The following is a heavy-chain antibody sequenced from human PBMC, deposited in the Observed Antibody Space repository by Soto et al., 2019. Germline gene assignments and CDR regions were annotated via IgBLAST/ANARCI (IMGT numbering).Heavy chain of an antibody. CDR3: ARDLVPEVYYYYGMDV. V-gene: IGHV3-30-3*01. CDR1: GFTFSSYV. CDR2: ISYDGSNK. D-gene: IGHD3-16*01. Sequence: QVQLEESGGGVVQPGRSLRLSCAASGFTFSSYVMHWVRQAPGKGLEWVAVISYDGSNKYYADSVKGRFTISRDNSKNTLYLQMNSLRGEDTAVYYCARDLVPEVYYYYGMDVWGQGTTVTVSS. J-gene: IGHJ6*02.